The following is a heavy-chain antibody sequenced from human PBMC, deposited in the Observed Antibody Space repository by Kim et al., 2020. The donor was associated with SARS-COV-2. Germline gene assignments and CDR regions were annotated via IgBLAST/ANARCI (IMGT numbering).Heavy chain of an antibody. D-gene: IGHD5-18*01. CDR3: ARGYSYGHRYFQH. Sequence: YHPSLKGRVTISVDTSKNQFSLKLSSVTAADTAVYYCARGYSYGHRYFQHWGQGTLVTVSS. V-gene: IGHV4-34*01. J-gene: IGHJ1*01.